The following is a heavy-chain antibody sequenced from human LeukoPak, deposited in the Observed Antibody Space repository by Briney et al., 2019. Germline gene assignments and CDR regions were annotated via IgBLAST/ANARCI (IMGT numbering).Heavy chain of an antibody. CDR2: IYYSGST. J-gene: IGHJ5*02. CDR3: ARAKRDYYDSTTGGLDP. V-gene: IGHV4-59*01. Sequence: SETLSLTCTVSGGSISSYYWSWIRQPPGKGLEWIGYIYYSGSTNYNPSLKSRVTISVDTSKNQFSLKLSSVTAADTAVYYCARAKRDYYDSTTGGLDPWGQGTLVTVSS. CDR1: GGSISSYY. D-gene: IGHD3-22*01.